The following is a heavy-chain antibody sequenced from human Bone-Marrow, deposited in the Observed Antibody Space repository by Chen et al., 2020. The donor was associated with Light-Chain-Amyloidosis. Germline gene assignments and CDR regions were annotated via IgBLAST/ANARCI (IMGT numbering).Heavy chain of an antibody. J-gene: IGHJ4*02. V-gene: IGHV3-30*02. CDR1: GFGFSAFD. CDR3: AQLYSYGRPFKH. Sequence: VRLAESGGGLGQPGGSLRLSCTASGFGFSAFDMHWVRQAPGKGLEWVSFVRFDGSDKYYADSVKGRFTISRDDSKNTLYLQMNSLRPEDTAVYYCAQLYSYGRPFKHWGQGTLVSVSS. D-gene: IGHD5-18*01. CDR2: VRFDGSDK.